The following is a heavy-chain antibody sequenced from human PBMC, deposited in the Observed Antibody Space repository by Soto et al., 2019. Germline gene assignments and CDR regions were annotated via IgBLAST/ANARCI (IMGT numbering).Heavy chain of an antibody. J-gene: IGHJ5*02. CDR3: ARAYYDFWSGYYQPPPPANWFDP. V-gene: IGHV4-59*01. Sequence: PSETLSLTCTVSGGSISSYYWSWIRQPPGKGLEWIGYIYYSGSTNYNPSLNSRVTISVDTSKTPFSLNLSSVPAADTAVYYCARAYYDFWSGYYQPPPPANWFDPWGQGTLVTVSS. D-gene: IGHD3-3*01. CDR1: GGSISSYY. CDR2: IYYSGST.